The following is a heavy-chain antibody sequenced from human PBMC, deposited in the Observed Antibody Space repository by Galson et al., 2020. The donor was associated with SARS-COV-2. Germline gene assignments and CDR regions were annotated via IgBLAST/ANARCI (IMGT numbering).Heavy chain of an antibody. J-gene: IGHJ4*02. CDR3: ATMHTVGATTYPDY. CDR2: IYYSGST. Sequence: SETLSLTCTVSGGSISSGGYYWSWIRQHPGKGLEWIGYIYYSGSTYYNPSLKSRVTISVDTSKNQFSLKLSSVTAADTAVYYCATMHTVGATTYPDYWGQGTLVTVSS. V-gene: IGHV4-31*03. CDR1: GGSISSGGYY. D-gene: IGHD1-26*01.